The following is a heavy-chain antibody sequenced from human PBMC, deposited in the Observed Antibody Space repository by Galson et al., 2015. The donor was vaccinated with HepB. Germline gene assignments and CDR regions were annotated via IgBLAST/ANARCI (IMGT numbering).Heavy chain of an antibody. CDR3: ARDMRDWGIFGLAVKGVGNYYGMDV. CDR1: GFTFSDYY. CDR2: ATSSSSYR. J-gene: IGHJ6*02. V-gene: IGHV3-11*05. D-gene: IGHD3/OR15-3a*01. Sequence: SLRLSCAASGFTFSDYYMSWIRQAPGKGLEWISYATSSSSYRSYADSVKGRFTISRDNAKNELYLQMNSLRAEDTAVYYCARDMRDWGIFGLAVKGVGNYYGMDVWGQGTTVTVSS.